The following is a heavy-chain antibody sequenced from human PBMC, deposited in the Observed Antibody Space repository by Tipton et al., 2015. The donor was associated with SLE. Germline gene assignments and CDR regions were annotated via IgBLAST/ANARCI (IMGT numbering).Heavy chain of an antibody. V-gene: IGHV4-61*02. D-gene: IGHD6-19*01. CDR1: GGSISSGSYY. CDR3: ARDPVAGRGIDY. Sequence: TLSLTCTVSGGSISSGSYYWSWIRQPAGKGLEWIGRIYTSGSTNYNPSLKSRVTISVDTSKNQFSLKLSSVTAADTAVYYCARDPVAGRGIDYWGQGTLVTVSS. CDR2: IYTSGST. J-gene: IGHJ4*02.